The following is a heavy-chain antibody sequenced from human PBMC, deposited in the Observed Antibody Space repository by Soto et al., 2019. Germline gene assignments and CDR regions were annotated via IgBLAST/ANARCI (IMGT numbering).Heavy chain of an antibody. J-gene: IGHJ6*02. D-gene: IGHD1-26*01. V-gene: IGHV1-46*01. Sequence: ASVKVSCKASGYTFTSYYMHWVRQAPGQGLEWMGRIRPSGGSTTYAQKFQGRVTITTDESTSTAYMELSSLRSEDTAVFYCASGGIVGPEDYYYYGMDVWGQGTTVTVSS. CDR3: ASGGIVGPEDYYYYGMDV. CDR1: GYTFTSYY. CDR2: IRPSGGST.